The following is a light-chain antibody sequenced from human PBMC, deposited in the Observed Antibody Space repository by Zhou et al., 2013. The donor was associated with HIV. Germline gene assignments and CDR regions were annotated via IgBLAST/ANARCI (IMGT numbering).Light chain of an antibody. J-gene: IGKJ4*01. Sequence: DVVMTQSPLSLPVTLGQPASISCRSSQSLVHSDGNTYLNWFQQRPGQSPRRLISKVSNRDSGVPDRFSGSGSGTDFTLKISRVEAEDVGVYYCMQGTHWHTFGGGTKVEIK. CDR3: MQGTHWHT. CDR2: KVS. V-gene: IGKV2-30*02. CDR1: QSLVHSDGNTY.